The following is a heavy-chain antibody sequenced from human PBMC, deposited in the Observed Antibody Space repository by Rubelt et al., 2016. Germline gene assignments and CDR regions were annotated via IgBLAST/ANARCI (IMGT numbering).Heavy chain of an antibody. D-gene: IGHD6-13*01. CDR3: ARGRLEAAAGIGARGPFDY. J-gene: IGHJ4*02. Sequence: QVQLQQWGAGLLKPSETLSLTCAVYGGSFSGYYWSWIRQPPGKGLEWIGEINHSGSTNYNPSLKSWVTYSVDTSKNQFSLTLCVLTAADTAVYYWARGRLEAAAGIGARGPFDYWGQGTLVTVSS. CDR1: GGSFSGYY. V-gene: IGHV4-34*01. CDR2: INHSGST.